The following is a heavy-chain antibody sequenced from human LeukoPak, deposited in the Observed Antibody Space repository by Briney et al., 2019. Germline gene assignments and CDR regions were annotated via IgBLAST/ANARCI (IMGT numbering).Heavy chain of an antibody. CDR1: GFTFSSYA. V-gene: IGHV3-30*04. CDR3: AKDRWGSGLYYFDF. CDR2: ISHDGSNK. J-gene: IGHJ4*02. D-gene: IGHD6-19*01. Sequence: GGSLRLSCAASGFTFSSYAMHWVRQAPGKGLDWVAAISHDGSNKYYADSVKGRFTISRDNSKNTLYLQMNSLRAEDTAVYYCAKDRWGSGLYYFDFWGQGTLVTVSS.